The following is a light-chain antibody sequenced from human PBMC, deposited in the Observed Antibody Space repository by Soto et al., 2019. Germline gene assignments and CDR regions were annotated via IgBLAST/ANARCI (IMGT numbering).Light chain of an antibody. J-gene: IGLJ1*01. V-gene: IGLV1-51*01. CDR2: DNN. Sequence: QAVVTQPPSVSAAPGQKVTISCSGSSSNIGNNYVSWYQQLPGTAPKLLIYDNNKRPSGIPDRFSGSKSGTSATLGITGLQTGDEADYYCGTWDSSLSGGVFGTGTKLTVL. CDR1: SSNIGNNY. CDR3: GTWDSSLSGGV.